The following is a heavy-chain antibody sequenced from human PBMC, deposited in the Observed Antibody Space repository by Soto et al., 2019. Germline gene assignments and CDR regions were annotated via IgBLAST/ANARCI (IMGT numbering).Heavy chain of an antibody. CDR1: GGSISSSSYY. J-gene: IGHJ6*02. CDR2: IYYSGST. V-gene: IGHV4-39*01. CDR3: ARHGESSGPPLGYGMDV. Sequence: QLQLQESGPGLVKPSETLSLTCTVSGGSISSSSYYWGWIRQPPGKGLEWIGSIYYSGSTYYNPSLKSRVTISVDTSKNQFSLKLSSVTAADTAVYYCARHGESSGPPLGYGMDVWGQGTTVTVSS. D-gene: IGHD6-19*01.